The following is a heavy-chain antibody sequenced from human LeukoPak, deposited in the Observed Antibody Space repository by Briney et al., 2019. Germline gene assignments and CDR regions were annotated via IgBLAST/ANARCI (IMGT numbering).Heavy chain of an antibody. D-gene: IGHD5-12*01. CDR2: MNPNSGNT. CDR3: ARSPYGGYGGIFDY. J-gene: IGHJ4*02. V-gene: IGHV1-8*01. CDR1: GYTFTSYD. Sequence: GASVKLSCKTSGYTFTSYDVNWKRHATGPWLDLKGWMNPNSGNTGYAQKFQGRVTMTRNTSISTAYMELSSLRSEDTSVYYCARSPYGGYGGIFDYWGQGTLVTVSS.